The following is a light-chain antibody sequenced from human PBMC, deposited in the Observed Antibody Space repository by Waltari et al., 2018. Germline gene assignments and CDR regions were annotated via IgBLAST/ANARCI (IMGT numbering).Light chain of an antibody. Sequence: QSVLTQPPSASGTPGQRVTISCSGSSSNIGGNYVYWYQQLPGTAPKLLISRTNQRPSEVPDRLSGSNAGTSASLAISGLRSEDEADYYCATWDDSLKQGVFGGGTKLTVL. CDR2: RTN. J-gene: IGLJ2*01. CDR1: SSNIGGNY. CDR3: ATWDDSLKQGV. V-gene: IGLV1-47*01.